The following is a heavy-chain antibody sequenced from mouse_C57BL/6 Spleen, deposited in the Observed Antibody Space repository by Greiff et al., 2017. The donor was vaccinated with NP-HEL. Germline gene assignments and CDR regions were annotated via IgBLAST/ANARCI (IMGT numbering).Heavy chain of an antibody. CDR1: GFTFSSYG. J-gene: IGHJ4*01. Sequence: EVKLMESGGDLVKPGGSLKLSCAASGFTFSSYGMSWVRQTPDKRLEWVATISSGGSYTYYPDSVKGRFTISRDNAKNTLYLQMSSLKSEDTAMYYCARQEYYGSSYVVDYWGQGTSVTVSS. CDR3: ARQEYYGSSYVVDY. D-gene: IGHD1-1*01. V-gene: IGHV5-6*01. CDR2: ISSGGSYT.